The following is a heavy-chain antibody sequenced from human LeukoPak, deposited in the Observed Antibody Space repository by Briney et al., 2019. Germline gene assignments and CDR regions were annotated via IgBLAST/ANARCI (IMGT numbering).Heavy chain of an antibody. CDR1: GYTFTSYG. D-gene: IGHD4-17*01. V-gene: IGHV1-18*01. CDR3: AREDEDDYGDYGDAFDI. Sequence: ASVKVSCKASGYTFTSYGISWVRQAPGQGLEGMGCISAYNGNTNYAQKFQGRVTMTRDTSISTAYMELSRLRSDDTAVYYCAREDEDDYGDYGDAFDIWGQGTMVTVSS. J-gene: IGHJ3*02. CDR2: ISAYNGNT.